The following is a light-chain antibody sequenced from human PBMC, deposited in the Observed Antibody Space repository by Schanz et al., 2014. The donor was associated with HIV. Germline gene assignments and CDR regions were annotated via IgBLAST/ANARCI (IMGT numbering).Light chain of an antibody. Sequence: DIQMTQSPSTLSASVGDRITITCRASQSISNWLAWYQQKPWKAPDLLIYEASILETGVPSRFSGSGSGTEFTLTISSLQPDDFATYYCQQCVTYPYTFGQGTKLEIK. CDR1: QSISNW. CDR3: QQCVTYPYT. CDR2: EAS. J-gene: IGKJ2*01. V-gene: IGKV1-5*01.